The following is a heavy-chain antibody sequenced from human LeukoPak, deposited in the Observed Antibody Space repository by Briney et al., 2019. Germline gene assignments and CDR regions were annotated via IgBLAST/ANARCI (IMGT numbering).Heavy chain of an antibody. CDR3: AKGGADDWGET. CDR2: ISGDGVYI. V-gene: IGHV3-23*01. Sequence: GGSLRLSCAASGFTFRNFAMSWVRQAPGKGLEWASAISGDGVYIYYIDSVKGRFTTSRDNSRDTLFLQMNSLRAEDTALYYCAKGGADDWGETWGQGTLVTVSS. D-gene: IGHD7-27*01. J-gene: IGHJ5*02. CDR1: GFTFRNFA.